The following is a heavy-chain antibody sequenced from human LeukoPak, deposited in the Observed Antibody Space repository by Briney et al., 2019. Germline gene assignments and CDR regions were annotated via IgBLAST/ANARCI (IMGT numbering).Heavy chain of an antibody. CDR3: AKEDRYYYGSGSYYPYPFDY. Sequence: GGSLRLSCAASGFTFSSYGMSWVRQAPGEGLEWVSAISGSGGSTYYADSVKGRFTISRDNSKNTLYLQMNSLRAEDTAVYYCAKEDRYYYGSGSYYPYPFDYWGQGTLVTVSS. V-gene: IGHV3-23*01. D-gene: IGHD3-10*01. CDR2: ISGSGGST. CDR1: GFTFSSYG. J-gene: IGHJ4*02.